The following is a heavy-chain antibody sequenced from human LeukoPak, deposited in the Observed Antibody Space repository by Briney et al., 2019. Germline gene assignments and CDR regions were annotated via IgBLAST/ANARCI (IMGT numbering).Heavy chain of an antibody. CDR1: GYSFATYW. J-gene: IGHJ3*02. CDR2: IYPGDSDT. CDR3: ALPALSTTAARFDDAFDI. Sequence: GESLKISWEGSGYSFATYWIGWVRQMPGKGLGWMGTIYPGDSDTRYSTSFRGQVTISADRSTSTAYLQWSSLKASDTAMYYCALPALSTTAARFDDAFDIWGQGTTVTVSS. D-gene: IGHD4-11*01. V-gene: IGHV5-51*01.